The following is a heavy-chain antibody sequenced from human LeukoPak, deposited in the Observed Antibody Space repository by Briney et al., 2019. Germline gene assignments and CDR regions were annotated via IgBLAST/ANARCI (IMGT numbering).Heavy chain of an antibody. Sequence: GGSLRLSCAASGFTFSSYWMSWVRQAPGKGLEWVAVISYDGSNKYYADSVKGRFTISRDNSKNTLYLQMNSLRAEDSAVYYCASSTSDAFDIWGQGTMVTVSS. J-gene: IGHJ3*02. CDR1: GFTFSSYW. CDR3: ASSTSDAFDI. CDR2: ISYDGSNK. V-gene: IGHV3-30-3*01.